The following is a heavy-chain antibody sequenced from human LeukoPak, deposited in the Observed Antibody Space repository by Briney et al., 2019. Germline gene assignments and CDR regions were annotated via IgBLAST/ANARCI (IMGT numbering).Heavy chain of an antibody. CDR3: ARAKIWYSTDAFDI. V-gene: IGHV3-74*03. Sequence: GGSLRLPCAASGFTFSSHWMHWAPQAPGKGLVGVSRINGDGSNTTYADSVKDRFTISRHNPKNTLYVQMNSLRAEDTAVYHGARAKIWYSTDAFDIWGQGTMVTVSS. D-gene: IGHD2-15*01. J-gene: IGHJ3*02. CDR2: INGDGSNT. CDR1: GFTFSSHW.